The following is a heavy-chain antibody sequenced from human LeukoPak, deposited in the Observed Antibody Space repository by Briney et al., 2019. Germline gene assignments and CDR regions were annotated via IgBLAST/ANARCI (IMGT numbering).Heavy chain of an antibody. V-gene: IGHV4-34*01. D-gene: IGHD3-10*01. CDR1: GGSFSGYY. Sequence: PSETLSLTCAVYGGSFSGYYWSWIRQPPGKGLEWIGEINHSGSTNYNPSLKSRVTISVDTSKNQFSLKLSSVTAADTAVYHCARSLVLWFGPDRYFDYWGQGTLVTVSS. CDR3: ARSLVLWFGPDRYFDY. J-gene: IGHJ4*02. CDR2: INHSGST.